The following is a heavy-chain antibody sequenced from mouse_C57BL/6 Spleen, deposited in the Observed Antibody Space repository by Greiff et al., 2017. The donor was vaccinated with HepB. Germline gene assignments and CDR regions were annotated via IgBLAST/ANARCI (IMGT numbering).Heavy chain of an antibody. Sequence: EVQLQQSGPELVKPGASVKISCKASGYTFTDYYMNWVKQSHGKSLEWIGDINPNNGGTSYNQKFKGKATLTVDKSSSTAYMELRSLTSEDSAVYYCARGECGLLGFGCWGDGAPVSV. CDR3: ARGECGLLGFGC. CDR2: INPNNGGT. J-gene: IGHJ3*01. D-gene: IGHD2-13*01. CDR1: GYTFTDYY. V-gene: IGHV1-26*01.